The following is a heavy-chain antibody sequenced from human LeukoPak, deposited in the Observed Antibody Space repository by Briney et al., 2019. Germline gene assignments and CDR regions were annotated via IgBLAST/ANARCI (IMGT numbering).Heavy chain of an antibody. CDR1: GFTLSSYW. CDR3: ARVGDYGSGFDF. J-gene: IGHJ4*02. D-gene: IGHD3-10*01. V-gene: IGHV3-74*01. Sequence: GGSLRLSCAGSGFTLSSYWMHWVRQAPGKGLVWVSRFYSDGSRTNYADSVKGRFTISGDNAKNTLYLQMNSLRAEDTAVYYCARVGDYGSGFDFWGQGTLVTVSS. CDR2: FYSDGSRT.